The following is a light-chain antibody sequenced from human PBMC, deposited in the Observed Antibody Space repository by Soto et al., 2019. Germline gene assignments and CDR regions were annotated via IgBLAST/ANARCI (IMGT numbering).Light chain of an antibody. CDR3: QQGHNGPLT. V-gene: IGKV3-15*01. J-gene: IGKJ2*01. CDR2: GAS. Sequence: EIVMTQSPATLSLSPGARDALSCRASQSVNSELAWYQQKPGQTPRLLIYGASTRATGVPARFTGSESVSEFSLPVSGLQSEDFDGYYCQQGHNGPLTFRQGPMLEI. CDR1: QSVNSE.